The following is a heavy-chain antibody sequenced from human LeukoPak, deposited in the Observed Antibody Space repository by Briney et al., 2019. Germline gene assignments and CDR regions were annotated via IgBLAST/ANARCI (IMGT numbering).Heavy chain of an antibody. D-gene: IGHD5-12*01. CDR3: ASGGYSGYQRLYFDY. J-gene: IGHJ4*02. V-gene: IGHV3-7*01. Sequence: SGGSLRLSCAASGFTFSSYWMSWVRQAPGKGLEWVANIKQDGSEKYYVDSVKGRFTISRDNAKNSLYLQMNSLRAEDTAVYYCASGGYSGYQRLYFDYWGQGTLVTVSS. CDR2: IKQDGSEK. CDR1: GFTFSSYW.